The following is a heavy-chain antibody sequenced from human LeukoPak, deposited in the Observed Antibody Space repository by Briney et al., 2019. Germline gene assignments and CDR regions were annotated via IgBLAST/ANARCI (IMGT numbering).Heavy chain of an antibody. V-gene: IGHV3-21*01. D-gene: IGHD3-22*01. Sequence: GALRLSCAASGFTFSSYSMNWVRQAPGKGLGWVSSIISSSSYIYYATSVKSRCTISRDNAKNSLYLQMNSLRAEDTAVYYCASNYYDSSGQLLSYWGQGTLVTVSS. CDR3: ASNYYDSSGQLLSY. J-gene: IGHJ4*02. CDR1: GFTFSSYS. CDR2: IISSSSYI.